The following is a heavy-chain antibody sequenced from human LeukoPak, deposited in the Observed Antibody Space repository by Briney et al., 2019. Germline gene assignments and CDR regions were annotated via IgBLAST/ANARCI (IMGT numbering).Heavy chain of an antibody. CDR2: ITPIFGTA. Sequence: ASVKVSCKASGYTFTSYGSSWVRQAPGQGLEWMGGITPIFGTANYAQKFQGRVTITADESTSTAYMELSSLRSEDTAVYYCASPSPHSARGDAFDIWGQGTMVTVSS. CDR3: ASPSPHSARGDAFDI. CDR1: GYTFTSYG. V-gene: IGHV1-69*13. J-gene: IGHJ3*02.